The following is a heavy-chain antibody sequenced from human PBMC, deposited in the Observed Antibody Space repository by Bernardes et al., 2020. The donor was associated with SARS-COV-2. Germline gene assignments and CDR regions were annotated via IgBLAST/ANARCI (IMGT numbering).Heavy chain of an antibody. V-gene: IGHV3-73*01. CDR2: IRSKPKGYAT. D-gene: IGHD4-17*01. J-gene: IGHJ4*02. Sequence: GGSLRLSCAASGVNFTGSAIQWVRQPSGEGLEWIGRIRSKPKGYATTYAASLKGRFVISRDDSRNTAYLQIHSLKIEDTAVYYCTGDYLYWDQGTLVSVSS. CDR3: TGDYLY. CDR1: GVNFTGSA.